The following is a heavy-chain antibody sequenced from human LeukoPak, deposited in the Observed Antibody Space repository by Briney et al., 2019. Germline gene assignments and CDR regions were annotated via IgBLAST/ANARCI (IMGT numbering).Heavy chain of an antibody. CDR1: GYTFTGYY. CDR3: ARVRGDTLMIYYYYYYMDV. Sequence: ASVKVSCKASGYTFTGYYMHWVRQAPGQGLEWMGWINPKSGDANYAQNFQGRVTMTRDTSSSTAYMELSRLRSDDTAVYYCARVRGDTLMIYYYYYYMDVWGKGTTVTISS. D-gene: IGHD2-8*01. V-gene: IGHV1-2*02. J-gene: IGHJ6*03. CDR2: INPKSGDA.